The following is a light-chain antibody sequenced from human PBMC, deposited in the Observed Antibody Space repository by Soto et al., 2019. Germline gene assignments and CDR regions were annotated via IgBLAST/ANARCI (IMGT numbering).Light chain of an antibody. J-gene: IGKJ3*01. V-gene: IGKV3-15*01. Sequence: EVVMTQSPATLSVSPGERVTLSCRASESVHRNLAWYQQKPGQGPSLLIYYASTRATGVPDRFTGSGAGREFTLTISSLHFEDFGVYHCQHYSNWPPTFGPGTKVEIK. CDR3: QHYSNWPPT. CDR1: ESVHRN. CDR2: YAS.